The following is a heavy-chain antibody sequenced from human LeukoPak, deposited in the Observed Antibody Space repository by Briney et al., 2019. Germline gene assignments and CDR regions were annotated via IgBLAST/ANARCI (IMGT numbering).Heavy chain of an antibody. D-gene: IGHD2-2*02. J-gene: IGHJ5*02. CDR1: GYTFTSYD. CDR3: ARGHSGPRYCSSTSCYTAVWFDP. V-gene: IGHV1-8*03. Sequence: ASVKVSCKASGYTFTSYDINWVRQATGQGLEWMGWMNPNSGNTGYAQKFQGRVTITRNTSISTAYMELSSLRSEDTAVYYCARGHSGPRYCSSTSCYTAVWFDPWGQGTLVTVSS. CDR2: MNPNSGNT.